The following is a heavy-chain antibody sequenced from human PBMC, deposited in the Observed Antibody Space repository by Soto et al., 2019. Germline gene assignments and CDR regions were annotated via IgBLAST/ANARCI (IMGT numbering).Heavy chain of an antibody. CDR2: IKSKTDGGTT. Sequence: GGSLRLSCATSWFTFSNAWMSWVRQTPGKGLEWVGLIKSKTDGGTTDYAAPVKGRFIISRDDSKNTLYLQMNGLKTEDTGVYYCTTPTLIIVGTTSWFDPWGQGTLVTVSS. V-gene: IGHV3-15*01. CDR3: TTPTLIIVGTTSWFDP. J-gene: IGHJ5*02. D-gene: IGHD1-26*01. CDR1: WFTFSNAW.